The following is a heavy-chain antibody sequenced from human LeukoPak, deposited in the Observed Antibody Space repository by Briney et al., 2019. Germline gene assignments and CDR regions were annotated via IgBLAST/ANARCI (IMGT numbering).Heavy chain of an antibody. V-gene: IGHV4-39*07. CDR3: ARGTITTVTDS. CDR2: INHSGST. J-gene: IGHJ4*02. Sequence: SETLSLTCTVSGGSISSGDYYWSWIRQPPGKGLEWIGEINHSGSTNYNPSLKSRVTISVDTSKNQFSLKLSSVTAADTAVYYCARGTITTVTDSWDPGTLVTASS. D-gene: IGHD4-17*01. CDR1: GGSISSGDYY.